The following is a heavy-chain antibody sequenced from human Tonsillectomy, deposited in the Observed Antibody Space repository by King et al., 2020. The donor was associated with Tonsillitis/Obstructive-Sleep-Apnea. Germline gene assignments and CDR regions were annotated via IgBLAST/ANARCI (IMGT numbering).Heavy chain of an antibody. Sequence: PLQESGPGLVKPSETLSLTCTVSGGSMSNFHWGWIRQPPGRGLEWIGNIHDSGSTKYNSSLRSRVSISLDTSKNQFSLKLSSITAAATAVYYCTRHAYGLGSYYWGQGALVTVSS. CDR3: TRHAYGLGSYY. CDR2: IHDSGST. V-gene: IGHV4-59*08. CDR1: GGSMSNFH. D-gene: IGHD3-10*01. J-gene: IGHJ4*02.